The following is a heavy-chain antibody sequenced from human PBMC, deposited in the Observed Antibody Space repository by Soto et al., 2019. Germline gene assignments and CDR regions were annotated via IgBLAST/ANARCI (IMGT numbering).Heavy chain of an antibody. J-gene: IGHJ3*02. V-gene: IGHV3-30-3*01. CDR2: ISYDGSNK. CDR1: GFTFSSYA. D-gene: IGHD3-22*01. CDR3: ARERYYYDSSGIERPDAFDI. Sequence: PGGSLRLSCAASGFTFSSYAMHWVRQAPCKGLEWVAVISYDGSNKYYADSVKGRFTISRDNSKNTLYLQMNSLRAEDTAVYYCARERYYYDSSGIERPDAFDIWGQGTMVTVSS.